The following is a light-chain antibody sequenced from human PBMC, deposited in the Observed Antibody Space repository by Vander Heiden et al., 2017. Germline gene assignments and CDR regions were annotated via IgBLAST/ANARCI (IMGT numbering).Light chain of an antibody. J-gene: IGKJ1*01. Sequence: DIQMTQSPSSLSASVGNRVTITCRASQSISTYFNWYQQKPGKAPKLLIYAASSLQSGVPSRFSGSGSGTDFTLTISSLQPEDFATYYCQQTFPTPWTFGQGTKVEIK. CDR1: QSISTY. CDR2: AAS. CDR3: QQTFPTPWT. V-gene: IGKV1-39*01.